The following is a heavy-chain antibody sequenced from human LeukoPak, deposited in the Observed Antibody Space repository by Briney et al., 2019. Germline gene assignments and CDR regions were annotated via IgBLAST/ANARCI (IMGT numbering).Heavy chain of an antibody. CDR3: ARESVAAASFDY. CDR2: ISYDGSNK. D-gene: IGHD6-13*01. CDR1: GFTFSSYS. J-gene: IGHJ4*02. Sequence: GGSLRLSCAASGFTFSSYSMNWVRQAPGKGLEWVAVISYDGSNKYYADSVKGRFTISRDNSKNTLYLQMNSLRAEDTAVYYCARESVAAASFDYWGQGTLVTVSS. V-gene: IGHV3-30*03.